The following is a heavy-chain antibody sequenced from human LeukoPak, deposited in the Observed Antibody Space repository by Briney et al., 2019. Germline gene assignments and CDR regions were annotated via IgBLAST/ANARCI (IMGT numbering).Heavy chain of an antibody. J-gene: IGHJ4*02. V-gene: IGHV1-2*02. CDR1: GYTFTGYY. CDR2: INPDSGVT. D-gene: IGHD6-13*01. Sequence: ASVKVSCKGSGYTFTGYYIHWVRQAPGQGLEWMGSINPDSGVTNYAQKFQGRVTMTSDTSISTAYMELSRLTSDDTAVYYCARFRSRSSWYIPPFDFWGQGTLVTVSS. CDR3: ARFRSRSSWYIPPFDF.